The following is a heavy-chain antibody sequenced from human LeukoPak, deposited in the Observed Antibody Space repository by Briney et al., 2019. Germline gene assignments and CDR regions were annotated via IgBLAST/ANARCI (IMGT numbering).Heavy chain of an antibody. D-gene: IGHD3-10*01. CDR1: GYSISSGYY. Sequence: KPSETLSLTCAVSGYSISSGYYWGWIRQPPGKGLEWIGSIFHRGSTYYNPSLRSRVTMSVDTSKNQFSLKLSSVTAADKAVYYCARLRGFGEDFDYWGQGTLVTVSS. CDR2: IFHRGST. J-gene: IGHJ4*02. CDR3: ARLRGFGEDFDY. V-gene: IGHV4-38-2*01.